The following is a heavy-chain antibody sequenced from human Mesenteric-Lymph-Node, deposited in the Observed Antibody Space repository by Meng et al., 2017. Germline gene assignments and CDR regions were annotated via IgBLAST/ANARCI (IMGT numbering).Heavy chain of an antibody. J-gene: IGHJ4*02. D-gene: IGHD3-3*01. CDR3: TNVDFDY. V-gene: IGHV3-73*02. CDR1: GFSISGYA. CDR2: IRSKANSYAT. Sequence: QMVERRGRLSQTGAYPKVSCAASGFSISGYALPWLRQECGKELEWVGRIRSKANSYATVYAASVKGRFTISRDDSTNTASLPTDSLKTDDTAVDYCTNVDFDYWGQGTLVTVSS.